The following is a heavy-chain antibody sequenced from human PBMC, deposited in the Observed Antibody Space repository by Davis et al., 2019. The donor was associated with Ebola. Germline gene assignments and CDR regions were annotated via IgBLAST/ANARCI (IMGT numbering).Heavy chain of an antibody. V-gene: IGHV1-46*01. J-gene: IGHJ4*02. Sequence: ASVKVSCKASGYTFTSYYMHWVRQAPGQGLEWMGIINPSGGSTSYAQKSQGRVTMTRDTSTSTVYMELSSLRSEDTAVYYCARDLDGSGSYQLYYFDYWGQGTLVTVSS. CDR1: GYTFTSYY. CDR3: ARDLDGSGSYQLYYFDY. D-gene: IGHD3-10*01. CDR2: INPSGGST.